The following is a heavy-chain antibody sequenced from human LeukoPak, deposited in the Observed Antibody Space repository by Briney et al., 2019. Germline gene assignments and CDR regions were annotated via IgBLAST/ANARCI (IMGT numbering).Heavy chain of an antibody. V-gene: IGHV5-51*01. CDR2: IFPGGSDT. CDR1: GYSFTNYW. Sequence: GESLKISCKGSGYSFTNYWIGWVRQMPGRGLEWMGIIFPGGSDTRYSPSFQGQVTISADKSISTAYLQWSSLKASDTAIYYCARHPAAAGTHFDYWGQGTLVTVSS. CDR3: ARHPAAAGTHFDY. D-gene: IGHD6-13*01. J-gene: IGHJ4*02.